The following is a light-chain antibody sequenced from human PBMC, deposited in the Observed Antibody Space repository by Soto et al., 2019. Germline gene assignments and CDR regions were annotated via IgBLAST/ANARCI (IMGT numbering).Light chain of an antibody. CDR3: QQYNNWPPYT. V-gene: IGKV3-15*01. CDR1: QSVSNN. Sequence: EIVMTQSPATLSVSPGERATLSCRASQSVSNNLAWYQQKPGQAPRLLIYGASTRATGIPTRFSGSGSGTEFTLTINSLQSEDFAVYYCQQYNNWPPYTFGQGTKLEIK. CDR2: GAS. J-gene: IGKJ2*01.